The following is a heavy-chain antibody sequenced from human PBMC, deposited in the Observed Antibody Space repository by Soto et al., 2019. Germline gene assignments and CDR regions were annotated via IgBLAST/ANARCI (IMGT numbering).Heavy chain of an antibody. V-gene: IGHV4-31*03. J-gene: IGHJ4*02. Sequence: SETLSLTCTVSGGSISSGVYYWSWIRQHPGKGLKWIGYISYSGSTYYNPSLESRVTISVDTSKNQFSLKLSSVTAADTAVYYCARDALSRDSIWGQGTLVTVSS. CDR1: GGSISSGVYY. CDR2: ISYSGST. D-gene: IGHD3-22*01. CDR3: ARDALSRDSI.